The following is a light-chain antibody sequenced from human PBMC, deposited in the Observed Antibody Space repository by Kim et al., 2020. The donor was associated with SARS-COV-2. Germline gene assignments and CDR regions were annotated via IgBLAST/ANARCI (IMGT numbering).Light chain of an antibody. CDR3: YSTDSSGNHRV. Sequence: SYELTQSPSVSVSPGQTARISCSGDALPKKYAYWYQQKSGQAPVLVIYEDRKRPSGIPERFSGSSSGTMATLTISGAQVEDEADYYCYSTDSSGNHRVFGGGTQLTVL. CDR1: ALPKKY. V-gene: IGLV3-10*01. J-gene: IGLJ3*02. CDR2: EDR.